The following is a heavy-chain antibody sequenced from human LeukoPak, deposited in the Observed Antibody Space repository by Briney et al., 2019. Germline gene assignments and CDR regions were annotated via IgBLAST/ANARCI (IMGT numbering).Heavy chain of an antibody. CDR1: GFSFSSYS. Sequence: GGSLRLSCAASGFSFSSYSMDWVRQAPGKGLEWVSSISSGSTSIYYADSVKGRFTISRDNAKSSLYLQMNSLRAEDTAVYYCARVTGTTAGDHWGQGTLVSVSS. CDR2: ISSGSTSI. J-gene: IGHJ5*02. CDR3: ARVTGTTAGDH. D-gene: IGHD1-1*01. V-gene: IGHV3-21*01.